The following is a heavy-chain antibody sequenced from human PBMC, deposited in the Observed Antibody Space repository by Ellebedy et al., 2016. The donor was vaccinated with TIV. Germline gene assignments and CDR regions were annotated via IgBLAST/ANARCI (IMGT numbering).Heavy chain of an antibody. Sequence: ASVKVSCXASGYTFTNYGLSWVRQAPGQGLEWMGWISPYNDKTNYAQNLQGRVTMPRDTSTSTVYMELSSLRSEDTAVYYCARDPVRGDFDYWGQGTLVTVSS. CDR3: ARDPVRGDFDY. V-gene: IGHV1-18*01. D-gene: IGHD3-10*01. CDR2: ISPYNDKT. J-gene: IGHJ4*02. CDR1: GYTFTNYG.